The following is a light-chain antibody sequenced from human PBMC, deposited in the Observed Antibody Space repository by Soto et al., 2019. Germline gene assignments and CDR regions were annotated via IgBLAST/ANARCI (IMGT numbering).Light chain of an antibody. J-gene: IGKJ1*01. V-gene: IGKV3-20*01. CDR1: QSVSNNY. Sequence: EIELSQSPGTLSLSPGERATLPCRASQSVSNNYLAWYQQKPGQAPRLLIYGASNRATGIPDRFSGSGSGTDFTLTISRLEPEDFAVYYCQQYGSSGTFGQGTKVDIK. CDR2: GAS. CDR3: QQYGSSGT.